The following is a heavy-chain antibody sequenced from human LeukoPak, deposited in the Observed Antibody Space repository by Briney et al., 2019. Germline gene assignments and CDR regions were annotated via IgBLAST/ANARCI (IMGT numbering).Heavy chain of an antibody. V-gene: IGHV3-21*01. CDR1: GFTFSSYS. J-gene: IGHJ4*02. CDR2: ISSSSSYI. CDR3: ARERFCGGDCSILDY. D-gene: IGHD2-21*01. Sequence: GGSLRLSCAASGFTFSSYSMNWVRQAPGKGLEWVSSISSSSSYIYYADSVKGRFTISRDNAKNSLYLQMNSLRAEDTAVYYCARERFCGGDCSILDYWGQGTLVTASS.